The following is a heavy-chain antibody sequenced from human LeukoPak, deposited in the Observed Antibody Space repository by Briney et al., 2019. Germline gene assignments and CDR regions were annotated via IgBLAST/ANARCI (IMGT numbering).Heavy chain of an antibody. CDR2: INSDGSST. CDR1: GFTFSSYW. V-gene: IGHV3-74*01. CDR3: ASSLGIAVAAPDY. J-gene: IGHJ4*02. Sequence: GGSLRLSCVVSGFTFSSYWMHWVRQAPGKGLVWVSRINSDGSSTSYADSVKGRFTISRDNAKNTLYLQMNSLRAEDTAVYYCASSLGIAVAAPDYWGQGTLVTVSS. D-gene: IGHD6-19*01.